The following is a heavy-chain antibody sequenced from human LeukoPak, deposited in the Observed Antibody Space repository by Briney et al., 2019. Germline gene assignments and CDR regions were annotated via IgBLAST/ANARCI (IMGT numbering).Heavy chain of an antibody. V-gene: IGHV3-48*01. J-gene: IGHJ5*02. CDR1: GFIFSQYS. CDR2: IRSSSET. D-gene: IGHD5-12*01. CDR3: ARDAGNSGYGCDL. Sequence: GGSLRLSCAASGFIFSQYSMNWVRQAPGKGLGWVSHIRSSSETFYADSVKGRFTISRDNARDSLYLQMNNLRGEDTAIYYCARDAGNSGYGCDLWGQGTLVTVSS.